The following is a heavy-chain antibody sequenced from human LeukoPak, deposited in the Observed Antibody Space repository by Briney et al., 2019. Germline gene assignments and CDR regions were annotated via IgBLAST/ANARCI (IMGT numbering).Heavy chain of an antibody. CDR3: ARMTSNFDPYYYYYMDV. D-gene: IGHD3-9*01. J-gene: IGHJ6*03. CDR2: IYYSGST. CDR1: GGSISSSSYY. V-gene: IGHV4-39*01. Sequence: PSETLSLTCTVSGGSISSSSYYWGWIRQPPGKGLEWIGSIYYSGSTYYNPSLKSRVTISVDTSKNQFSLKLSSVTAADTAVYYCARMTSNFDPYYYYYMDVWGKGTTVTVSS.